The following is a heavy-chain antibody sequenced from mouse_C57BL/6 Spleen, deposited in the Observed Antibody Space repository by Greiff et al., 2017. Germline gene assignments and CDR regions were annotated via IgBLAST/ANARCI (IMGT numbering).Heavy chain of an antibody. Sequence: QVQLQQPGAELVMPGASVKLSCKASGYTFTSYWMHWVKQRPGQGLEWIGEIDPSDSYTNYNQKFKGKSTLTVDKSSSTAYMQLSSLTSEDSAVYYCARGDDPSFAYWGQGTLVTVSA. CDR1: GYTFTSYW. V-gene: IGHV1-69*01. CDR2: IDPSDSYT. CDR3: ARGDDPSFAY. D-gene: IGHD2-3*01. J-gene: IGHJ3*01.